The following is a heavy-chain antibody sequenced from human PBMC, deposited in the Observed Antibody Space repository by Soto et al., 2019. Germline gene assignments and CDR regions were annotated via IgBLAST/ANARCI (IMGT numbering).Heavy chain of an antibody. D-gene: IGHD2-2*01. CDR3: AKGHCSSTSCYWYFDL. V-gene: IGHV3-23*01. Sequence: GGSLRLSCAASGFTFSSYAMSWVRQAPGKGLEWVSAISGSGGSTYYADSVKGRFTIPRDNSKNTLYLQMNSLRAEDTAVYYCAKGHCSSTSCYWYFDLWGRGTLVTVSS. J-gene: IGHJ2*01. CDR2: ISGSGGST. CDR1: GFTFSSYA.